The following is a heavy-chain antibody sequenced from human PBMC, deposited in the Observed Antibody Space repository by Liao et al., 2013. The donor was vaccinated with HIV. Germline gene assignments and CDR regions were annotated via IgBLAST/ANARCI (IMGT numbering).Heavy chain of an antibody. J-gene: IGHJ4*02. CDR2: VYYTGSD. D-gene: IGHD4-17*01. Sequence: QVQLQVSGPGLIKPSETLSLTCTVSGGSISSQSNFWGWVRQSPGKGLEWIGSVYYTGSDYYSPSFKTRVTISVDTSKNQMSLRLTSVTAADTAIYYCARDPRRGLFYFDLWGQGTLVTVSS. V-gene: IGHV4-39*02. CDR1: GGSISSQSNF. CDR3: ARDPRRGLFYFDL.